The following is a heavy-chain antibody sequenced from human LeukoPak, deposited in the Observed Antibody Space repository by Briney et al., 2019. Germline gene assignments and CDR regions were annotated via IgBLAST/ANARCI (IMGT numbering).Heavy chain of an antibody. CDR1: GGSISSSSYY. J-gene: IGHJ3*02. CDR3: ARAAGGSYWGALDI. D-gene: IGHD1-26*01. CDR2: IYYSGST. V-gene: IGHV4-39*01. Sequence: PSETLSLTCTVPGGSISSSSYYWGWIRQPPGKGLEWLGSIYYSGSTYYNPSLKSRVTISVDTSKNQFSLKLSSVTAADTAVYYCARAAGGSYWGALDIWGQGTVVTVSS.